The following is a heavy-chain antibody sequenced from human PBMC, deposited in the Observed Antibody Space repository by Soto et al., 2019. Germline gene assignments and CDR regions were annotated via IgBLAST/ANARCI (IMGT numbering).Heavy chain of an antibody. Sequence: PSETLSLTCTVSGASFSPNYWAWIRQPPGKGLEWIGCIYYAGTTRYNPSLESRVTISLDTSKNQFSLRLSSVTAADTALYFCARLGAYYQALDSWGRGSLVTGSS. V-gene: IGHV4-59*08. CDR2: IYYAGTT. J-gene: IGHJ4*02. CDR3: ARLGAYYQALDS. CDR1: GASFSPNY. D-gene: IGHD3-3*01.